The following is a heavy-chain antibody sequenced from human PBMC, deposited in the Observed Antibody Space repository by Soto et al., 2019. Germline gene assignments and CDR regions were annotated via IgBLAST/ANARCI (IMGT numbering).Heavy chain of an antibody. V-gene: IGHV4-39*01. D-gene: IGHD3-22*01. CDR3: ARLGHYYDSSGYYSTSYFDY. J-gene: IGHJ4*02. Sequence: SETLSLTCTVSGGSISGSSYYWGWIRQPPGKGLEWIGSIYYSGSTYYNPSLKSRVTISVDTSKNQFSLKLSSVTAADTAVYYCARLGHYYDSSGYYSTSYFDYWGQGTLVTVSS. CDR1: GGSISGSSYY. CDR2: IYYSGST.